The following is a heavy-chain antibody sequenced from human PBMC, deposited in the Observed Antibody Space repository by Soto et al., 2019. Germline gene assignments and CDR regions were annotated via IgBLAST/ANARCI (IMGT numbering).Heavy chain of an antibody. CDR1: GFTFSSYG. D-gene: IGHD6-13*01. Sequence: GSLRLSCAASGFTFSSYGMHWVRQAPGKGLEWVAVISYDGSNKYYADSVKGRFTISRDNSKNTLYLQMNSLRAEDTAVYYCAKDLLAAGTGYDYGMDVWGQGTTVTVSS. J-gene: IGHJ6*02. V-gene: IGHV3-30*18. CDR3: AKDLLAAGTGYDYGMDV. CDR2: ISYDGSNK.